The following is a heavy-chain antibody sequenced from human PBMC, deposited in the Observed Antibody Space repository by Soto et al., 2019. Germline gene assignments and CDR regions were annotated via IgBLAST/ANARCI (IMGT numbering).Heavy chain of an antibody. CDR2: ISYDGSNK. Sequence: QVQLVESGGGVVQPGRSLRLSCAASGFTFSSYAMHWVRQAPGKGLEWVAVISYDGSNKYYADSVKGRFTTSRDNSKNTLYLQMNSLRAEDTAVYYCARVSSGIAAAGTGDYFDYWGQGTLVTVSS. CDR1: GFTFSSYA. D-gene: IGHD6-13*01. J-gene: IGHJ4*02. CDR3: ARVSSGIAAAGTGDYFDY. V-gene: IGHV3-30-3*01.